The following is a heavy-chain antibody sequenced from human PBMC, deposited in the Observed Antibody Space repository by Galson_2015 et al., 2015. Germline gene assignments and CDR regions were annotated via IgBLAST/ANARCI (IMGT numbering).Heavy chain of an antibody. CDR3: TTPHTGMDIRRLYN. V-gene: IGHV3-15*01. CDR2: IKSNSDGGTK. J-gene: IGHJ4*02. Sequence: LRLSCAASGFTFSNAWMSWVRQAPGKGLEWVGRIKSNSDGGTKDYAAPVKGRFTISRDDSKDTLYLQMNSLKGEDTAVYYCTTPHTGMDIRRLYNWGQGTLVTVSS. CDR1: GFTFSNAW. D-gene: IGHD5-18*01.